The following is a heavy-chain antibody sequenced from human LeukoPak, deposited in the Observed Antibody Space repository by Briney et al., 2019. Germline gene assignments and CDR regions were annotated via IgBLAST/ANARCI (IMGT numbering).Heavy chain of an antibody. D-gene: IGHD6-19*01. V-gene: IGHV1-69*01. Sequence: GGSVKVSCKASGGTFSSYAISWVRQAPGQGLEWMGGIIPIFGTANYAQKFQGRVTITADESTSTAYMELSSLRSEDTAVYYCARDPSSGLYYFDYWGQGTLVTVSS. CDR3: ARDPSSGLYYFDY. CDR2: IIPIFGTA. J-gene: IGHJ4*02. CDR1: GGTFSSYA.